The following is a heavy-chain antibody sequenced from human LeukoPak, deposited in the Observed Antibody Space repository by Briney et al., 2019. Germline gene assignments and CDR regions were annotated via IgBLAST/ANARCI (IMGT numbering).Heavy chain of an antibody. J-gene: IGHJ4*02. V-gene: IGHV3-33*01. CDR2: IWNDGSSE. CDR3: ASGAGYRCGRIDY. D-gene: IGHD5-18*01. Sequence: PGRSLRLSCVASGFTFSTYGMHWVRQAPGKGLEWVAVIWNDGSSEYYADSVKGRITISRDNSRNTLYLQMNSLTADDTAVYYCASGAGYRCGRIDYWGQGTLVTVSS. CDR1: GFTFSTYG.